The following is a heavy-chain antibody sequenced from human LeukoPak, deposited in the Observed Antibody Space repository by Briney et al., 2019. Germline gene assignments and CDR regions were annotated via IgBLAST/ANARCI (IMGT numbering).Heavy chain of an antibody. V-gene: IGHV3-53*01. CDR2: IYSAGPT. Sequence: GGSLRLSCAASGFSVSSRYMSWVRQAPGKGLEWVSVIYSAGPTHYADSVKGRFTISRDKSENTLHLQMNSLRAEDTAIYYCARESVGSHAIDYWGQGTLVTVSS. D-gene: IGHD4-23*01. CDR3: ARESVGSHAIDY. CDR1: GFSVSSRY. J-gene: IGHJ4*02.